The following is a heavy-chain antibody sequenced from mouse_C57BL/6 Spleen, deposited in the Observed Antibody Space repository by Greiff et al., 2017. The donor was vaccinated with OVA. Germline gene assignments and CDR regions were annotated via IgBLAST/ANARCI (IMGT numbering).Heavy chain of an antibody. V-gene: IGHV5-9-1*02. Sequence: EVKVEESGEGLVKPGGSLKLSCAASGFTFSSYAMSWVRQTPEKRLEWVAYISSGGDYIYYADTVKGRFTISRDNARNTLYLQMSSLKSEDTAMYYCTRIYYGSSYLDYWGQGTTLTVSS. CDR2: ISSGGDYI. D-gene: IGHD1-1*01. CDR3: TRIYYGSSYLDY. J-gene: IGHJ2*01. CDR1: GFTFSSYA.